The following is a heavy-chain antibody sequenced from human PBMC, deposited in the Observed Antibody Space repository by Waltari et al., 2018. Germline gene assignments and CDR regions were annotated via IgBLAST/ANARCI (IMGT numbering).Heavy chain of an antibody. CDR1: GYTFTSYG. V-gene: IGHV3-23*04. D-gene: IGHD6-13*01. CDR2: ISGPALTT. Sequence: VQLVQSGAEVKKPGASVKVSCKASGYTFTSYGISWVRQAPGKGLEWVSSISGPALTTFYADSVKGRFSISRDNSKKTLYLQINGLTADDTAVYYCAKVAGIAAAEFHFDFWGRGTLVTVSS. CDR3: AKVAGIAAAEFHFDF. J-gene: IGHJ4*02.